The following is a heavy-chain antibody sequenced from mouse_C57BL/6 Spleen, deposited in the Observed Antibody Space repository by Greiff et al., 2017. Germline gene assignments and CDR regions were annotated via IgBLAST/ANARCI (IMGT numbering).Heavy chain of an antibody. CDR3: ARNYGSSFHWYFDV. Sequence: QVQLQQPGAELVKPGASVKLSCKASGYTFTSYWMHWVKQRPGRGLEWIGRIDPNSGGTKYNEKFQSKATLTVAKPSSPAYMQLSSLTSEDSAVYYCARNYGSSFHWYFDVWGTGTTVTVSS. CDR2: IDPNSGGT. V-gene: IGHV1-72*01. D-gene: IGHD1-1*01. J-gene: IGHJ1*03. CDR1: GYTFTSYW.